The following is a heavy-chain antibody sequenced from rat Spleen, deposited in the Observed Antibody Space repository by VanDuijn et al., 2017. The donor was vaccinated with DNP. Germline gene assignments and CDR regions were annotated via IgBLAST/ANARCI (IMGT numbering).Heavy chain of an antibody. CDR2: ITGGGGTT. V-gene: IGHV5-31*01. Sequence: EVQLVESGGDLVQPGRSLKLSCVASGFTFSYYWMAWIRQVPGKGLEWIASITGGGGTTSYPDSVKGRFTISRDNAKSTLYLQMDSLRSEETATYYCTKAGGYSPWYFDYWGQGVMVTVSS. CDR1: GFTFSYYW. CDR3: TKAGGYSPWYFDY. D-gene: IGHD1-11*01. J-gene: IGHJ2*01.